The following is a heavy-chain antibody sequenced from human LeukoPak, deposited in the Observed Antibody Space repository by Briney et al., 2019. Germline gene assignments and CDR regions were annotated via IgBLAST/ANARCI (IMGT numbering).Heavy chain of an antibody. CDR1: GSRFTSYW. V-gene: IGHV5-51*01. Sequence: GESLEISCQGSGSRFTSYWFGWVRQMPGKGLGWMGIIYPGDSDTRYSPSFQGQVTISADKSIRTAYLQWSSLKASDPAMYYCARRAIFGDWYFDYWGQGTLVTVSS. CDR3: ARRAIFGDWYFDY. CDR2: IYPGDSDT. D-gene: IGHD3-3*01. J-gene: IGHJ4*02.